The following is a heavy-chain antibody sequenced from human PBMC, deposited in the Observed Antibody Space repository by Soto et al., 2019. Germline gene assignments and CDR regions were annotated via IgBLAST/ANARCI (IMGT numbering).Heavy chain of an antibody. Sequence: EVQLLESGGGLVQPGGSLRLSCAASGFTFSSYAMSWVRQAPGKGLAWVSGISVSGGSTYYADSVKGRFTISRDNSKNTLYLQMNSLRAEDTAVYYCASNTRYDPPDYWGQGTLVTDSS. CDR2: ISVSGGST. V-gene: IGHV3-23*01. D-gene: IGHD3-16*01. CDR3: ASNTRYDPPDY. J-gene: IGHJ4*02. CDR1: GFTFSSYA.